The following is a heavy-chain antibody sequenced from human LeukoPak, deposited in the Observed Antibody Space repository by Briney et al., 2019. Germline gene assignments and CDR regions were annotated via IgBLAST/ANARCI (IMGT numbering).Heavy chain of an antibody. J-gene: IGHJ4*02. CDR2: ISDSGANT. Sequence: GGSLRLSCAASGFDISNYPMSWVRQAHGQGLELVSAISDSGANTNYADSVKGRFTISRDNSKNTVSLQMSSLRTEDTAIYYCAKCSIYFGSGTYFDAWAQGILVTVSS. V-gene: IGHV3-23*01. CDR3: AKCSIYFGSGTYFDA. CDR1: GFDISNYP. D-gene: IGHD3-10*01.